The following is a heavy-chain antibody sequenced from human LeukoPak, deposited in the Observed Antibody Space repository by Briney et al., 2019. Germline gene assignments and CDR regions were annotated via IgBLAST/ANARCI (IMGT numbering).Heavy chain of an antibody. J-gene: IGHJ4*02. CDR1: GFTFSSYW. V-gene: IGHV3-7*01. CDR2: IKQDGSEK. CDR3: ARAPNGYVDY. Sequence: GGSLRLSCAASGFTFSSYWMSWVRQAPGKGLEWVADIKQDGSEKYYVDSVKGRFTISRDNAKNSLSLQVNSLRAEDTAVYYCARAPNGYVDYWGQGTLVTVSS. D-gene: IGHD3-22*01.